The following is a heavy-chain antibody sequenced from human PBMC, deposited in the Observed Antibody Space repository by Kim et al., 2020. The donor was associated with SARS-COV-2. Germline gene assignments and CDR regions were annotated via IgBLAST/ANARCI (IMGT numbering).Heavy chain of an antibody. D-gene: IGHD4-17*01. Sequence: GESLKISCKGSGYRFTDYWIGWVRQMPGKGLEWMGIISPGDSNTRYSPSFQGQVTISADKSINTAYLQWGSLKASDTALYYCASALNFGDYVSNFFGYWG. V-gene: IGHV5-51*01. CDR1: GYRFTDYW. CDR2: ISPGDSNT. CDR3: ASALNFGDYVSNFFGY. J-gene: IGHJ4*01.